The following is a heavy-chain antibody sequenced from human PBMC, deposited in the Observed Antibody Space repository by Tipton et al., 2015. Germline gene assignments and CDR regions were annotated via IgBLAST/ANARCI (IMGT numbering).Heavy chain of an antibody. D-gene: IGHD4-11*01. V-gene: IGHV4-39*01. CDR1: GGSISRSSYY. CDR3: ATKDSPFLYYFDH. CDR2: LYYTGST. Sequence: LRLSCTVSGGSISRSSYYWAWIRQPPGKGLEWTGNLYYTGSTYYNVSLKSRVTISVDTSKNEVSLKLRSVTAADTAVYYCATKDSPFLYYFDHWGQGTLVTVSS. J-gene: IGHJ4*02.